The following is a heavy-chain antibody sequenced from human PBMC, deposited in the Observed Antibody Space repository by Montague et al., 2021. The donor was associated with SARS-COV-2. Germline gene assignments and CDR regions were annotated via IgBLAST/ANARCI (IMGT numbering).Heavy chain of an antibody. J-gene: IGHJ3*02. D-gene: IGHD3-10*01. CDR3: ARDLAPYYGSGSYYNPIDAFDI. Sequence: TLSLTCTVSGGSISSGSYYWSWIRQPAGKGLEWIGRIYTSGSTNYNPSLKSRGTISVDTSKNQFSLKLSSVTAADTAVYYCARDLAPYYGSGSYYNPIDAFDIWGQGTMVTVSS. CDR1: GGSISSGSYY. CDR2: IYTSGST. V-gene: IGHV4-61*02.